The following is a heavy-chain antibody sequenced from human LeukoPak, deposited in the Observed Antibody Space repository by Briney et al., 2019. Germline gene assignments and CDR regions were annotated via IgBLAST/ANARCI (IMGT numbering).Heavy chain of an antibody. J-gene: IGHJ4*02. CDR1: GFTFSSYW. V-gene: IGHV3-49*04. D-gene: IGHD3-22*01. Sequence: GGSLRLSCAASGFTFSSYWMSWVRQAPGKGLEWVGFIRSKAYGGTTEYAASEKGRFTISRDDSKSIAYLQMNSLKTEDTAVYYCTRVEGPYYYDSSGYQPFDYWGQGTLVTVSS. CDR3: TRVEGPYYYDSSGYQPFDY. CDR2: IRSKAYGGTT.